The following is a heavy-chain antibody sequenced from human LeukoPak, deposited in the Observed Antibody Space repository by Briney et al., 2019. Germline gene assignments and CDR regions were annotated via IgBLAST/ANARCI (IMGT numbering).Heavy chain of an antibody. V-gene: IGHV4-34*01. CDR2: INHSGST. CDR1: GGSFSGYY. Sequence: KPSETLSLTCAVYGGSFSGYYWSWIRQPPGKGLEWIGEINHSGSTNYNPSLKSRVTISVDTSKNQFSLKLSSVTAADTAVYYCARGINYYDSSGLPDSLGTWGQGTMVTVSS. D-gene: IGHD3-22*01. J-gene: IGHJ3*01. CDR3: ARGINYYDSSGLPDSLGT.